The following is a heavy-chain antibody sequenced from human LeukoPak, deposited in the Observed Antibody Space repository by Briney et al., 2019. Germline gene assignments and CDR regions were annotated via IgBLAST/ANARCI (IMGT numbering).Heavy chain of an antibody. D-gene: IGHD3-22*01. CDR3: STDSSGYYRFDY. V-gene: IGHV3-7*01. Sequence: GGSLRLSCAASGFTFSSYWMNWVRQAPGKGLEWVANIKQDGSEKYYVDSVRGRFTISRDNAKNSLYLQMNSLRADDTAVYYCSTDSSGYYRFDYWGQGTLVTVSS. CDR1: GFTFSSYW. J-gene: IGHJ4*02. CDR2: IKQDGSEK.